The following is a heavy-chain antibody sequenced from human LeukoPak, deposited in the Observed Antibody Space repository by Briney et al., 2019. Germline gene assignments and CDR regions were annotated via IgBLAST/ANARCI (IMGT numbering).Heavy chain of an antibody. CDR2: ISAYNGST. V-gene: IGHV1-18*01. Sequence: ASVKVSCKASGYTFTSYGISWVRQAPGQGLEWMGWISAYNGSTSYAQKFQGRVTMTRDTSTSTVYMELSSLRSEDTAVYYCARDGDYGGNIEIDYWGQGTLVTVSS. D-gene: IGHD4-23*01. CDR3: ARDGDYGGNIEIDY. J-gene: IGHJ4*02. CDR1: GYTFTSYG.